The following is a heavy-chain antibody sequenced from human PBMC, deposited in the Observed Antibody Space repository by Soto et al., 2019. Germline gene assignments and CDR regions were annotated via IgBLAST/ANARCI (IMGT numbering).Heavy chain of an antibody. J-gene: IGHJ5*02. CDR1: GYTFTNYY. CDR3: ARGPLSRQWLVLSIRWLDP. Sequence: GASVKVSCKASGYTFTNYYLYWVRQAPGQGLEWMGIINPSGGSSTYAQKFQGRVTMTRDTSTSTVYMELSSLRSEDTAVYYCARGPLSRQWLVLSIRWLDPWGQGTLVTVSS. V-gene: IGHV1-46*03. CDR2: INPSGGSS. D-gene: IGHD6-19*01.